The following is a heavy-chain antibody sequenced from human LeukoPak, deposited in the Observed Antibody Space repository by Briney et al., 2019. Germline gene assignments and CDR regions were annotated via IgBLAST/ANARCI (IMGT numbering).Heavy chain of an antibody. Sequence: GSLRLSCAASGFTFSSYAMSWVRQAPGKGLEWVSTVSSNGGSTYYADSVKGRFTISRDNSKNTLYVQVNSLRAEDTGVYYCAKLAHSSSPDIDYWGQGTVVTVSS. CDR1: GFTFSSYA. J-gene: IGHJ4*02. CDR2: VSSNGGST. CDR3: AKLAHSSSPDIDY. V-gene: IGHV3-23*01. D-gene: IGHD6-6*01.